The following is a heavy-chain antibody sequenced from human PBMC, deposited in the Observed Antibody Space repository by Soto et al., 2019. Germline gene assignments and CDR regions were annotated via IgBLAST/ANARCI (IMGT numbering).Heavy chain of an antibody. J-gene: IGHJ6*02. D-gene: IGHD6-13*01. CDR1: GYTFTSYY. CDR3: AREEAAAGYYYYGMDV. Sequence: GASVKVSCKASGYTFTSYYMHWVRQAPGQGLEWMGIINPSGGSTSYAQKFQGRVTMTRDTSTSTVYMELSSLRSEDTAVYYCAREEAAAGYYYYGMDVWGQGTTVTVSS. CDR2: INPSGGST. V-gene: IGHV1-46*01.